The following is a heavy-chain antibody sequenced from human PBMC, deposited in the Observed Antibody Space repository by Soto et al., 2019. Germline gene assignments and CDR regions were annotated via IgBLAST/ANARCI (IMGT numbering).Heavy chain of an antibody. CDR3: ARASITMVRGAPYYYYGMDV. V-gene: IGHV4-30-2*01. J-gene: IGHJ6*02. Sequence: QLQLQESGSGLVKPSQTLSLTCAVSGGSISSGGYSWSWIRQPPGKGLEWIGYIYHSGSTYYNPSLKSRVTISVDRSKNQFSLKLSSVTAADTAVYYCARASITMVRGAPYYYYGMDVWGQGTTVTVSS. D-gene: IGHD3-10*01. CDR1: GGSISSGGYS. CDR2: IYHSGST.